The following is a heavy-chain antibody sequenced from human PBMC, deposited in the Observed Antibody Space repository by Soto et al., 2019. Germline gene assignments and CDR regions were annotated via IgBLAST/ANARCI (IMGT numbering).Heavy chain of an antibody. D-gene: IGHD2-21*02. Sequence: SETLSLTCTVSSGSISTYYWNWIRQSPGKGLEWIAFIHTSGTTKYNPSLESRVSTSVDTSKNQFSLELSSVTAADTAVYYCARGCGGDCSDAFDIWGQGTMVTVSS. CDR1: SGSISTYY. CDR3: ARGCGGDCSDAFDI. CDR2: IHTSGTT. J-gene: IGHJ3*02. V-gene: IGHV4-4*08.